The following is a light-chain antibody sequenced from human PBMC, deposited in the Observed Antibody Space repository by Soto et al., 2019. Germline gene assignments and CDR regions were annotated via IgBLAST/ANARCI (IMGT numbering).Light chain of an antibody. CDR2: GAS. CDR3: QQYAALPFT. CDR1: QTVTSNY. V-gene: IGKV3-20*01. Sequence: EIVLTQSPGTLSLSPGERATLSCRASQTVTSNYLAWYQQRPGQAPRLLIYGASTRATGIPDRFSGSGSGTDFTLTSNRLEPEDLAVYYCQQYAALPFTFGPGTTVDI. J-gene: IGKJ3*01.